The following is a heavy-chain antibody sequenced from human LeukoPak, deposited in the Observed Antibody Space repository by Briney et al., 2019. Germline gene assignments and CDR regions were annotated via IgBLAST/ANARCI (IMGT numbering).Heavy chain of an antibody. J-gene: IGHJ5*02. D-gene: IGHD1-26*01. CDR2: INAGNGNT. V-gene: IGHV1-3*01. CDR1: GYTFTSYA. Sequence: ASVKVSCKASGYTFTSYAMHWVRQAPGQRLEWMGWINAGNGNTKYPQKFQGRVTITRDTSASTAYMELSSLRSEDTAVYYCARDVAVGATANWFDPWGQGTLVTVSS. CDR3: ARDVAVGATANWFDP.